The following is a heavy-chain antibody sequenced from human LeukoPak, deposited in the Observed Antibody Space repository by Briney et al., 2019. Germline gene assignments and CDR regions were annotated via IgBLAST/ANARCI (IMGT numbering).Heavy chain of an antibody. CDR2: ISSSGSTI. CDR1: GFTFSDYY. CDR3: ARDGLAAATLHWCFDL. D-gene: IGHD2-15*01. V-gene: IGHV3-11*04. J-gene: IGHJ2*01. Sequence: GGSLRLSCAASGFTFSDYYMTWIRQAPGKGLEWVSYISSSGSTIYYADSVKGRFTISRDNAKNSLYLQMNSLRAEDTAVYYCARDGLAAATLHWCFDLWGRGTPVTVSS.